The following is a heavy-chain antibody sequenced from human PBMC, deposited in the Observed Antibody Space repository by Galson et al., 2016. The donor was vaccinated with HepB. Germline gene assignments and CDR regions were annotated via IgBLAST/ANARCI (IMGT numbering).Heavy chain of an antibody. V-gene: IGHV3-30-3*01. J-gene: IGHJ4*02. Sequence: SLRLSCAASGFTFSHYNMHRVRQPPGKGLEWVAVISFDGNNKYYADSVKGRITISRDNSKNTMYLQMNSPRGEDTAVYYCARGLAYNYGYFDYWGQGTLVTVSS. D-gene: IGHD5-18*01. CDR2: ISFDGNNK. CDR3: ARGLAYNYGYFDY. CDR1: GFTFSHYN.